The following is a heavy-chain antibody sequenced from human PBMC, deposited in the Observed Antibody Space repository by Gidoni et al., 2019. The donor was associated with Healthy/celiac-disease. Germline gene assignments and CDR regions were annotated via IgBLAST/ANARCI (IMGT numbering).Heavy chain of an antibody. CDR3: ARRSRPDIVGATLWFDP. D-gene: IGHD1-26*01. CDR1: GYSFTSYW. J-gene: IGHJ5*02. CDR2: IYPGDSDT. Sequence: EVQLVQSGAEVKKPGESLKISCKGSGYSFTSYWIGWVRQMPGKGLEWMGIIYPGDSDTRYSPSFQGQVTISADKSISTAYLQWSSLKASDTAMYYCARRSRPDIVGATLWFDPWGQGTLVTVSS. V-gene: IGHV5-51*01.